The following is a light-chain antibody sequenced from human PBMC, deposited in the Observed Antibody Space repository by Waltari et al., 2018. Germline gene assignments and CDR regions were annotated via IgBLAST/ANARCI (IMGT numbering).Light chain of an antibody. CDR3: LQDYNYPWT. J-gene: IGKJ1*01. V-gene: IGKV1-6*01. CDR2: GAS. CDR1: QGIRND. Sequence: AIQMTQSPSSLSASVGDRVTITCPASQGIRNDLGWYQQKAGKAPKLLIYGASSLRSGVPSRFSGSGSGTEFTLTISSLQPEDFATYYCLQDYNYPWTFGQGTKVEIK.